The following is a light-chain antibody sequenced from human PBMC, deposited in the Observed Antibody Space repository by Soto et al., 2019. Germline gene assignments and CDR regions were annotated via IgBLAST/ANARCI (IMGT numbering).Light chain of an antibody. CDR1: QDITYD. CDR3: LHHNSYPPV. J-gene: IGKJ2*01. CDR2: LES. Sequence: DIQMTPSPSSLSASVGDRVTSTCRASQDITYDCAWYKQRAGRAPKRLMSLESRLASGVPSRSSGSRSGTEFTLTISSLQPDDFATYYCLHHNSYPPVFGQGTKLEIK. V-gene: IGKV1-17*01.